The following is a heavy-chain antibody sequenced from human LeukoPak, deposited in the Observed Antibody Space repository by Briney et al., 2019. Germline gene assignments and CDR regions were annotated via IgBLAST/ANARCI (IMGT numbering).Heavy chain of an antibody. Sequence: ASVKVSCKASGYTFTSYDINWVRQATGQGLEWMGWMNPNSGNTGYAQKFQGRVTITRNASISTAYMELSSLRSEDTAVYYCARGSGSYYAFDIWGQGTMVTVSS. CDR2: MNPNSGNT. J-gene: IGHJ3*02. CDR3: ARGSGSYYAFDI. D-gene: IGHD1-26*01. V-gene: IGHV1-8*03. CDR1: GYTFTSYD.